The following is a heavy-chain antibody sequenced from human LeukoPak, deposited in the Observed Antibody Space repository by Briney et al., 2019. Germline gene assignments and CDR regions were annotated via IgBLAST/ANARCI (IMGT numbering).Heavy chain of an antibody. Sequence: GASVKVSCKASGYTFTCYYMHWVRQAPGQGLEWKGGIIPIFGTANYAQKFQGRVTITADKSTSTAYMELSSLRSEDTAVYYCARGRTTGRLFDYWGQGTLVTVSS. CDR2: IIPIFGTA. V-gene: IGHV1-69*06. CDR1: GYTFTCYY. D-gene: IGHD1-1*01. J-gene: IGHJ4*02. CDR3: ARGRTTGRLFDY.